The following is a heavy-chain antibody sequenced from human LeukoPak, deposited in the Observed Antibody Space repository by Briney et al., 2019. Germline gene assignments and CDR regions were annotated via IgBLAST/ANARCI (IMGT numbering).Heavy chain of an antibody. V-gene: IGHV3-23*01. CDR1: GIPFSRYD. J-gene: IGHJ4*02. CDR3: ATDPWGNYRGYFDY. CDR2: ISGSGADS. Sequence: PGGPLRLSCVASGIPFSRYDMAWVRQAPGKGLEWVSIISGSGADSYYADSVKGRFTISRDNSKNTLYLQMNNVRADDTAVYFCATDPWGNYRGYFDYWGQGTLITVSS. D-gene: IGHD1-7*01.